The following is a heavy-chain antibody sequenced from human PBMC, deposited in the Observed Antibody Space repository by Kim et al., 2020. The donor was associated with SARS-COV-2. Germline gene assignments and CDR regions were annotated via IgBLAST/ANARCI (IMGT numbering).Heavy chain of an antibody. Sequence: GGSLRLSCAASGFTFSSYGMHWVRQAPGKGLEWVAVIWYDGSNKYYADSVKGRFTISRDNSKNTLYLQMNSLRAEDTAVYYCAKDYLRGYTAMDFWGQGTLVTVSS. CDR1: GFTFSSYG. J-gene: IGHJ4*02. CDR3: AKDYLRGYTAMDF. D-gene: IGHD5-18*01. V-gene: IGHV3-33*06. CDR2: IWYDGSNK.